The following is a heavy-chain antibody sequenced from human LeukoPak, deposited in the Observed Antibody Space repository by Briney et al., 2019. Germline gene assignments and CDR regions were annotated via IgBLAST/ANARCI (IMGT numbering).Heavy chain of an antibody. CDR1: GFTFTTYA. V-gene: IGHV3-23*01. Sequence: GGSLRLSCAASGFTFTTYAMSWVRQAPGKGLDRVAAIRDSGASTYYADSVKDRFTISRDNSRSTLYLQINNLRAEDTAVYYCAKFPRNFVAYFYYYMDVWGKGTTVIVS. CDR3: AKFPRNFVAYFYYYMDV. D-gene: IGHD1-14*01. CDR2: IRDSGAST. J-gene: IGHJ6*03.